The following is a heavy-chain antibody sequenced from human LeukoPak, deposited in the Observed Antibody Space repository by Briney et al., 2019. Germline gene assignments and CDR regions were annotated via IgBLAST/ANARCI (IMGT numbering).Heavy chain of an antibody. Sequence: SETLSLTCTVSGGSISSYYWSWIRQPPGKGLEWIGYIYYSGSTNYNPSLKSRVTISVDTSKNQFSLKLSSVTAADTAVYYCARSQLGGRFDYWGQGTLVTVSS. CDR2: IYYSGST. CDR3: ARSQLGGRFDY. D-gene: IGHD6-6*01. V-gene: IGHV4-59*08. CDR1: GGSISSYY. J-gene: IGHJ4*02.